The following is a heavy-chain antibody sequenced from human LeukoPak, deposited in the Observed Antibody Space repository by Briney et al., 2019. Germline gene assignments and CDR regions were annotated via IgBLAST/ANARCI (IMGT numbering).Heavy chain of an antibody. Sequence: GGSLRLSWAASGFTFSSYAMSWVRQAPGKGLEWVSAISGSGGSTYYADSVKGRFTISRDNSKNTLYLQMNSLRAEDTAVYYRAKQLTVRIAAANWFDPWGQGTLVTVSS. CDR2: ISGSGGST. V-gene: IGHV3-23*01. J-gene: IGHJ5*02. CDR1: GFTFSSYA. D-gene: IGHD6-13*01. CDR3: AKQLTVRIAAANWFDP.